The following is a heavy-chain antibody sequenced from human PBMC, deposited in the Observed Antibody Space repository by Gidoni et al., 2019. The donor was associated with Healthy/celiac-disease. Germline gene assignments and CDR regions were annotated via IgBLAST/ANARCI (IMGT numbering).Heavy chain of an antibody. Sequence: QVQLVESGGGVVQPGRYLRLSCAASGFTFRSYGMHWVRQAPGKGLEWVAVIWYDGSNKYYADSVKGRFTSSRDNSKNTLYLQMNSLRAEDTAVYYCAREGAAAAWTFNVGMDVWGQGTTVTVSS. D-gene: IGHD6-13*01. J-gene: IGHJ6*02. CDR2: IWYDGSNK. CDR1: GFTFRSYG. CDR3: AREGAAAAWTFNVGMDV. V-gene: IGHV3-33*01.